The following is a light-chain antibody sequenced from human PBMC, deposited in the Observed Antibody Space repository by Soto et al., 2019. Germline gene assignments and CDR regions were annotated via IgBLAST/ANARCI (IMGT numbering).Light chain of an antibody. J-gene: IGLJ3*02. V-gene: IGLV2-14*01. CDR1: NRDVGSYNL. CDR3: SSDTTTSTLV. CDR2: EVR. Sequence: QSALTQPASVSGSPGQSITIACTGTNRDVGSYNLVSWYQQRPGEAPKLIISEVRNRPSGISYRFTGSKSGNTASLTISGLQEEDEADYYCSSDTTTSTLVFGGGTQLTVL.